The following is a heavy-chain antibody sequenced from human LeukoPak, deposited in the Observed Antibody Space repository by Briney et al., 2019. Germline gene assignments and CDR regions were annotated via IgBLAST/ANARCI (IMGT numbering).Heavy chain of an antibody. J-gene: IGHJ6*03. CDR2: INPSGSST. V-gene: IGHV1-46*01. Sequence: ASVTVSFKASGYTFTSYYMHWVRQAPGQGLEWMGLINPSGSSTSYAQKFQGRLSLTRDMSTSTDSMDLSSLRSEDTAVYYCARGLYRSGGSCYAHYYYYYMDVWGKGATVTVSS. CDR3: ARGLYRSGGSCYAHYYYYYMDV. D-gene: IGHD2-15*01. CDR1: GYTFTSYY.